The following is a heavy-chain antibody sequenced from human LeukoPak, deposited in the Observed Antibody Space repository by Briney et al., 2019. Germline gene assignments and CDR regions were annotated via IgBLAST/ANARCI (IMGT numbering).Heavy chain of an antibody. CDR1: GFTFSSYE. Sequence: GGSLRLSCAASGFTFSSYEMNWVRQAPGKGLEWVSYISSSGSTIYYADSVKGRFTISRDNAKNSLYLQMNSLRAEDTAVYYCAREFGLRPSDYWGQGTLVTVSS. CDR2: ISSSGSTI. CDR3: AREFGLRPSDY. D-gene: IGHD3-10*01. V-gene: IGHV3-48*03. J-gene: IGHJ4*02.